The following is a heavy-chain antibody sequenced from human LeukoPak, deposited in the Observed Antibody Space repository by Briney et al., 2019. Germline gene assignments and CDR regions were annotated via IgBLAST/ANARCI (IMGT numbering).Heavy chain of an antibody. J-gene: IGHJ6*03. D-gene: IGHD2/OR15-2a*01. CDR1: GYTFTSYG. Sequence: ASVKVSCKASGYTFTSYGISWVRQAPGQGLEWMGWINPNSGGTNYAQKFQGRVTMTRDTSISTAYMELSRLRSDDTAVYYCARAEKSSHYFIRSKYYLDVWGKGTTVTVSS. V-gene: IGHV1-2*02. CDR2: INPNSGGT. CDR3: ARAEKSSHYFIRSKYYLDV.